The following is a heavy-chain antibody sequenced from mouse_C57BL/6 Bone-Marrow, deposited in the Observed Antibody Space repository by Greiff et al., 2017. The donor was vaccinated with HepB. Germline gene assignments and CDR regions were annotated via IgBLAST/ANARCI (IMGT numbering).Heavy chain of an antibody. V-gene: IGHV14-4*01. J-gene: IGHJ3*01. CDR1: GFNIKDDY. CDR2: IDPENGDT. Sequence: EVQGVESGAELVRPGASVKLSCTASGFNIKDDYMHWVKQRPEQGLEWIGWIDPENGDTEYASKFQGKATITADTSSNTAYLQLSSLTSEDTAVYYCTTDSSGYVTWFAYWGQGTLVTVSA. D-gene: IGHD3-2*02. CDR3: TTDSSGYVTWFAY.